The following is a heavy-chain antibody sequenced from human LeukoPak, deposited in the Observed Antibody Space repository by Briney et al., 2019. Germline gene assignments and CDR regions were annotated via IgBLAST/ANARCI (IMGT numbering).Heavy chain of an antibody. D-gene: IGHD3-10*01. CDR2: INKDGTEK. J-gene: IGHJ4*02. Sequence: GGSLRLSCAVSGFSFNTYWMTWVRQAPGKVLQWVASINKDGTEKYYVDSVKGRFAISRDNTKNSLYLQMNSLRAEDTAVFYCARPYYYSSGSLPYWGQGTLVTVSS. CDR1: GFSFNTYW. CDR3: ARPYYYSSGSLPY. V-gene: IGHV3-7*01.